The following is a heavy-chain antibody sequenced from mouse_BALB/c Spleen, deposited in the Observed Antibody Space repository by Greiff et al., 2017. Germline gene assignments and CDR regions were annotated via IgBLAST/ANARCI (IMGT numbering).Heavy chain of an antibody. Sequence: VQLVESGPQLVRPGASVKISCKASGYSFTSYWMHWVKQRPGQGLEWIGMIDPSDSETRLNQKFKDKATLTVDKSSSTAYMQLSSPTSEDSAVYYCARRGYGNLYYYAMDYWGQGTSVTVSS. J-gene: IGHJ4*01. V-gene: IGHV1S126*01. D-gene: IGHD2-10*02. CDR2: IDPSDSET. CDR1: GYSFTSYW. CDR3: ARRGYGNLYYYAMDY.